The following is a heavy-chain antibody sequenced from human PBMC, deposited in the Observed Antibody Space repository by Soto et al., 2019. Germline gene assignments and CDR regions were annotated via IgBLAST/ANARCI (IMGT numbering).Heavy chain of an antibody. J-gene: IGHJ5*02. V-gene: IGHV3-9*01. CDR3: AKQNPPRYCSSTSCKGPFDH. D-gene: IGHD2-2*01. CDR1: GFTFDDYA. CDR2: ISWNSGSI. Sequence: PGGSLRLSCAASGFTFDDYAMHWVRQAPGKGLEWVSGISWNSGSIGYADSVKGRFTISRDNAKNTLYLQMNSLRAEDTAVYYCAKQNPPRYCSSTSCKGPFDHWGQGNLVTVSS.